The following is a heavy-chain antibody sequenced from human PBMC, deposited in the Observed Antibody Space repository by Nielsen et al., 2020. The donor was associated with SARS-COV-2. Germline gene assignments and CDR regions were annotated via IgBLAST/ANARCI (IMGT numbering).Heavy chain of an antibody. CDR3: ARGGYGSGSYILYGFDY. Sequence: SETLSLTCTVSGGSISSSSFYWGWIRQSPGKGLEWIGEINHSGSTNYNPSLKSRVTISVDTSKNQFSLKLSSVTAADTAVYYCARGGYGSGSYILYGFDYWGQGTLVTVSS. CDR1: GGSISSSSFY. J-gene: IGHJ4*02. CDR2: INHSGST. D-gene: IGHD3-10*01. V-gene: IGHV4-39*07.